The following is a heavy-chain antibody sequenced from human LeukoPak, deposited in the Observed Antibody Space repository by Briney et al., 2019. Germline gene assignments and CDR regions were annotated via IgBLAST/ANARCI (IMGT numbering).Heavy chain of an antibody. CDR3: ARAPYYDSSGYYAPPSQDLLDY. V-gene: IGHV4-34*01. CDR2: INHSGST. CDR1: GGSINSHY. Sequence: SETLSLTCTVSGGSINSHYWSWIRQPPGKGLEWIGEINHSGSTNYNPSLKSRVTISVDTSKNQFSLKLSSVTAADTAVYYCARAPYYDSSGYYAPPSQDLLDYWGQGTLVTVSS. D-gene: IGHD3-22*01. J-gene: IGHJ4*02.